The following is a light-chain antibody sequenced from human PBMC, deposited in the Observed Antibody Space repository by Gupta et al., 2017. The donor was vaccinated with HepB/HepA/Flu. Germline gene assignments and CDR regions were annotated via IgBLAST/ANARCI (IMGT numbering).Light chain of an antibody. V-gene: IGLV2-11*01. CDR2: DVN. J-gene: IGLJ2*01. CDR1: NSDIGGYNY. Sequence: QSSLTQPRPVSGSPGQSVTISCTGTNSDIGGYNYVSWYQHHPGKAPRLMIYDVNKRPSGVPDRFSGSKSGDTASLTISGLQAEDESDYHCCSYAGGHTWVFGGGTKVTVL. CDR3: CSYAGGHTWV.